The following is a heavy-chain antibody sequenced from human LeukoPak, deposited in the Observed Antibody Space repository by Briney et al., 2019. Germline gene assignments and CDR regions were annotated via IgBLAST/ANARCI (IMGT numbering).Heavy chain of an antibody. CDR3: ARVEGYCSSKSCPYYYYGMDV. V-gene: IGHV3-48*03. CDR2: INRGASTI. Sequence: GGSLRLSCAASGFSLSTYEMNWVRQAPGKGLGWVSYINRGASTIFCADSVKGRFTISRDNAKNSLYLQVSSLRAEDTAVYYCARVEGYCSSKSCPYYYYGMDVWGQGTTVIVSS. CDR1: GFSLSTYE. J-gene: IGHJ6*02. D-gene: IGHD2-2*01.